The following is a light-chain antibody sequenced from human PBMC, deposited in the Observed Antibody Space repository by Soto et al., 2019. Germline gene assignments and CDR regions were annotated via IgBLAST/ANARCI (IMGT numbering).Light chain of an antibody. CDR3: QQYYSSPLT. CDR1: QRVGSNY. J-gene: IGKJ4*01. V-gene: IGKV3-20*01. CDR2: GAS. Sequence: PGYRATLSCRASQRVGSNYLAWYQQKPGQPPRLLIHGASSRALGTPDGFSGSGFGTDFTLTISSLQGEDVAVYTCQQYYSSPLTFGGGTKVDIK.